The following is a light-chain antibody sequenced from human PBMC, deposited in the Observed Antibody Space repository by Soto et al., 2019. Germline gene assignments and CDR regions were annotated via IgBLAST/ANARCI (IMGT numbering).Light chain of an antibody. CDR1: SSDVGGYDY. Sequence: QSALTQPASVYGSPGQSITISCTGTSSDVGGYDYVSWYQQLPGKAPKLLIYDVNNRPSGVSHRFSGSKSGNTASLTISGLQAEDEADYYCSSYTGSSTFVFGTGTKV. J-gene: IGLJ1*01. CDR2: DVN. V-gene: IGLV2-14*01. CDR3: SSYTGSSTFV.